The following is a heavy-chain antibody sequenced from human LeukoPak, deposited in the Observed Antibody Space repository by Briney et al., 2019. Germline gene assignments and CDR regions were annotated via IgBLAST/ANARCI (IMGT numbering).Heavy chain of an antibody. Sequence: SETLSLTCTVSGGSISSGGYYWSWIRQPPGKGLEWIGYIYHSGSTYYNPSLKSRVTISVDRSKNQFSLKLSSVTAADTAVYYCARSFGFLVRDFWSGHYHEAFDVWGQGTVVTVSS. CDR2: IYHSGST. V-gene: IGHV4-30-2*01. D-gene: IGHD3-3*01. J-gene: IGHJ3*01. CDR1: GGSISSGGYY. CDR3: ARSFGFLVRDFWSGHYHEAFDV.